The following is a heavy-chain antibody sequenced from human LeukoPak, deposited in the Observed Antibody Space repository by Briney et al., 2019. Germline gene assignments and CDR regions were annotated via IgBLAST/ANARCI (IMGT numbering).Heavy chain of an antibody. J-gene: IGHJ4*02. CDR2: IKPDGSLQ. D-gene: IGHD3-22*01. CDR3: ATSYDRSGCD. CDR1: GFIFSSFW. V-gene: IGHV3-7*01. Sequence: TGGSLRLSCTASGFIFSSFWMAWVRQAPGKGLEWVANIKPDGSLQFYGDSVKGRFTISRDNAKNSLYPQMNNLRAEDTALYYCATSYDRSGCDWGQGTLVTVSS.